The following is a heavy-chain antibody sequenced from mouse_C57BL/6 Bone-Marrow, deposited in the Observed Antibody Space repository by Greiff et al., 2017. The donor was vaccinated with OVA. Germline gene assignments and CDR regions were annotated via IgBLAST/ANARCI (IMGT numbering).Heavy chain of an antibody. J-gene: IGHJ2*01. CDR1: GFNIKDDY. CDR3: TSMVTIDY. Sequence: VQLQQSGAELVRPGASVKLSCTASGFNIKDDYMHWVKQRPEQGLEWIGWIDPENGDTEYASKFQGKATITADTSSNTAYLQLSSLTSEDTAVYYHTSMVTIDYWGQGTTLTVSS. V-gene: IGHV14-4*01. CDR2: IDPENGDT. D-gene: IGHD2-2*01.